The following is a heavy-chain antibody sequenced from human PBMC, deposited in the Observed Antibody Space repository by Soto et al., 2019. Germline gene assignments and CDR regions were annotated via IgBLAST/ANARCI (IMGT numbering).Heavy chain of an antibody. CDR3: ARPMTTVTTLAYYGMDV. D-gene: IGHD4-17*01. J-gene: IGHJ6*02. CDR1: GFTFSSYA. CDR2: ISYDGSNK. Sequence: PVGSLRLSCAASGFTFSSYAMHWVRQAPVKGLEWVAVISYDGSNKYYADSVKGRFTISRDNSKNTLYLQMNSLRAEDTAVYYCARPMTTVTTLAYYGMDVWGQGTTVTVSS. V-gene: IGHV3-30-3*01.